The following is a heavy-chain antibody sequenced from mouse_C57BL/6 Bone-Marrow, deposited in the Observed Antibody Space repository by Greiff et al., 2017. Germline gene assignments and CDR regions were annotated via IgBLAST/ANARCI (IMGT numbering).Heavy chain of an antibody. J-gene: IGHJ3*01. CDR2: ISSGGSYT. Sequence: EVKLMESGGDLVKPGGSLKLSCAASGFTFSSYGMSWVRQTPDKRLEWVATISSGGSYTYYPDSVKGRFPISSDNDKNTLYLQMSSLKSEDTAMYYCARHHAGFAYWGQGTLVTVSA. CDR1: GFTFSSYG. CDR3: ARHHAGFAY. V-gene: IGHV5-6*01.